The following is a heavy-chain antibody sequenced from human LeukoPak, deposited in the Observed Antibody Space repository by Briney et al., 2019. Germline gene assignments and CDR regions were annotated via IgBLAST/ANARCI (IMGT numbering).Heavy chain of an antibody. V-gene: IGHV3-30*02. CDR1: GINFRASG. CDR2: IQTDGSDK. CDR3: AREGGTVVVGRFDY. J-gene: IGHJ4*02. D-gene: IGHD2-2*01. Sequence: PGGSLRLSCAASGINFRASGMHWVRQAAGMGLEWVTFIQTDGSDKKYAASVAGRFTISRDNSKNTVYLHMNSLRPDDTALYYCAREGGTVVVGRFDYWGQGTLVTVSS.